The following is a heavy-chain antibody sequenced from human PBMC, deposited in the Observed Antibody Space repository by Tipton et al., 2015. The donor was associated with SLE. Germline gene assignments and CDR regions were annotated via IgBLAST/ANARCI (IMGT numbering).Heavy chain of an antibody. CDR3: ARDSKVQYNVLTEWSI. V-gene: IGHV4-39*07. CDR1: DASISSTNHY. D-gene: IGHD3-9*01. J-gene: IGHJ3*02. Sequence: TLSLTCTVSDASISSTNHYWGWIRQPPGKGLEWIGSIYYTGSTYYNPSLNSRVTISVDTSKNHFSLNLRSVTAADTAVYFCARDSKVQYNVLTEWSIWGQGTTVTVSA. CDR2: IYYTGST.